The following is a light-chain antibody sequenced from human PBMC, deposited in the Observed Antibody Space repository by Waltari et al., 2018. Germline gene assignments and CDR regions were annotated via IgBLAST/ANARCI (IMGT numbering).Light chain of an antibody. Sequence: QSALTQPASVSGSPGQSITISCSGTDSDVRAYDFVSWYQQHPGKAPHLILYEFSNRPSGISNRFSASKSGNTASLTISGLQAEDEADYYCSSYTTSSAPGVFGTGTRVTVL. CDR3: SSYTTSSAPGV. CDR2: EFS. V-gene: IGLV2-14*01. CDR1: DSDVRAYDF. J-gene: IGLJ1*01.